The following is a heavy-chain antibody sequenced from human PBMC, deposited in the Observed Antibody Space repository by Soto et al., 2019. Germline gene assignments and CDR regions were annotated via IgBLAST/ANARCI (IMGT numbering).Heavy chain of an antibody. J-gene: IGHJ3*02. CDR1: GYTFTSYG. CDR2: ISAYNGNT. Sequence: ASVKVSCKASGYTFTSYGISWVRQAPGQGLEWMGWISAYNGNTNYAQKLQGRVTMTTDTSTSTAYMELRSLRSDDTAVYYCARGRYDILTGYPRAFDIWGQGTMVTVSS. CDR3: ARGRYDILTGYPRAFDI. D-gene: IGHD3-9*01. V-gene: IGHV1-18*04.